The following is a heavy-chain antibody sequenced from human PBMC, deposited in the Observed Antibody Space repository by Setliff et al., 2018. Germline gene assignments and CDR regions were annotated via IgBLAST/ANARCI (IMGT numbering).Heavy chain of an antibody. CDR1: GGSISSSSYY. CDR2: IYYSGST. Sequence: PSETLSLTCTVSGGSISSSSYYWGWIRQPPGKGLEWIGSIYYSGSTYYNPSLKSRVTISVDTSKNQFSLKLSSVTAADTAVYYRASPGIAAGTLRHPDYWGQGTLVTVSS. V-gene: IGHV4-39*01. D-gene: IGHD6-13*01. CDR3: ASPGIAAGTLRHPDY. J-gene: IGHJ4*02.